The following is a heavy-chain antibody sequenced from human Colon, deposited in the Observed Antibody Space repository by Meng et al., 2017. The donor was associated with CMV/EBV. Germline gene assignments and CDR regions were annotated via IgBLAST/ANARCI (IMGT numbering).Heavy chain of an antibody. CDR3: ARESSGWSTGVDY. CDR2: ISYSGNT. Sequence: SETLSLTCSVSGGSVNNGSYYWTWIRQPPGKGLEWIGYISYSGNTNYNPSLKSRVTISVDTSRNQFSLKLTSVSAADTAIYYCARESSGWSTGVDYWGQGTLVTVSS. CDR1: GGSVNNGSYY. V-gene: IGHV4-61*01. D-gene: IGHD6-19*01. J-gene: IGHJ4*02.